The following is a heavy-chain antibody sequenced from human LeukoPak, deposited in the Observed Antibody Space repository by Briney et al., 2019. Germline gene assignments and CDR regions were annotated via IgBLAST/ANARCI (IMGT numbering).Heavy chain of an antibody. D-gene: IGHD3-22*01. CDR3: ARDFYYDSSGYYDALDI. J-gene: IGHJ3*02. CDR2: MYYSGST. CDR1: GGSVSSGSYY. V-gene: IGHV4-61*01. Sequence: PSETLTLTCTASGGSVSSGSYYWIWIRQPPGQGLEGIGYMYYSGSTSFNPSLKRRVTISVDTSKNQFSLKLSSVAAADTAVYYCARDFYYDSSGYYDALDIWGQGTMVTVSS.